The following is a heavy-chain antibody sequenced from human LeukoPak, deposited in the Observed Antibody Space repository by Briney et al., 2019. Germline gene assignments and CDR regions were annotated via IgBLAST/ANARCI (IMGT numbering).Heavy chain of an antibody. V-gene: IGHV3-7*01. D-gene: IGHD3-16*01. CDR1: RSTFSRDW. J-gene: IGHJ4*02. CDR3: TRDLGGGYFDD. CDR2: IRQDGGIV. Sequence: PGGSLRLSCAASRSTFSRDWMSWVRQAPGGGLEFVANIRQDGGIVNYVDSVKGRFTISRDNAKDSLYLQMNSLRADDTAVYYCTRDLGGGYFDDWGQGILVTVSS.